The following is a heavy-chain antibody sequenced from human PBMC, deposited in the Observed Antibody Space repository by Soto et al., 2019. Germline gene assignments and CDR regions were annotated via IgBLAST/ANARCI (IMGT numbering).Heavy chain of an antibody. CDR1: GFTFSSYA. D-gene: IGHD5-12*01. V-gene: IGHV3-23*01. CDR3: ARKRGYSGYDFVY. J-gene: IGHJ4*02. CDR2: ISGSGGST. Sequence: EVQLLESGGGLVQPGGSLRLSCAASGFTFSSYAMSWVRQAPGKGLEWVAAISGSGGSTYYADSVKGRFTISRVNSKNTLYQQMNSLRAEGTAVYYCARKRGYSGYDFVYWGQGTLVTVSS.